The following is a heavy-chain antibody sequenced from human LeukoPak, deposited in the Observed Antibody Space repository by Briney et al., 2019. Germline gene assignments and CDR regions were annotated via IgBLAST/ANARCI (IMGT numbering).Heavy chain of an antibody. Sequence: GASVKVSCKTSGYTFTNYDINWVRQAPGQGLEWMGWISAYNGNTNYAQKLQGRVTMTTDTSTSTAYMELRSLRSDDTAVYYCARDQCPLRYFDWFRRGDCYSGWFDPWGQGTLVTVSS. D-gene: IGHD3-9*01. CDR2: ISAYNGNT. V-gene: IGHV1-18*01. CDR3: ARDQCPLRYFDWFRRGDCYSGWFDP. J-gene: IGHJ5*02. CDR1: GYTFTNYD.